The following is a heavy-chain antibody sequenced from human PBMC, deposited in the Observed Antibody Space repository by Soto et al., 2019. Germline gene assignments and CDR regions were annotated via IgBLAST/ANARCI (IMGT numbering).Heavy chain of an antibody. Sequence: QVQLVQSGAEVKKPGSSVKVSCKASGGTFSSYAISWVRQAPGQGLEWMGGIIPIFGTANYAQKFQGRVTITADESTSTAYMELSSLRSEDTAVYYCARDQKAVSGYWEPYYYYGMDVWGQGTTVTVSS. CDR1: GGTFSSYA. D-gene: IGHD3-22*01. CDR2: IIPIFGTA. CDR3: ARDQKAVSGYWEPYYYYGMDV. J-gene: IGHJ6*02. V-gene: IGHV1-69*12.